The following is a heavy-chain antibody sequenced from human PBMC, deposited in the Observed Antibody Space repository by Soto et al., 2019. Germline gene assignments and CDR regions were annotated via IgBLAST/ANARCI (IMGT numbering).Heavy chain of an antibody. D-gene: IGHD3-3*01. CDR3: ARGRTGYDFWSGYRYYFDY. CDR1: GVSISSYY. J-gene: IGHJ4*02. CDR2: IYYSGST. Sequence: TSETLSLTCTVSGVSISSYYWSLIRQPPGKGLEWIGYIYYSGSTNYNPSLKSRVTISVDTSKNQFSLKLSSVTAADTAVYYCARGRTGYDFWSGYRYYFDYWGQGTLVTVSS. V-gene: IGHV4-59*01.